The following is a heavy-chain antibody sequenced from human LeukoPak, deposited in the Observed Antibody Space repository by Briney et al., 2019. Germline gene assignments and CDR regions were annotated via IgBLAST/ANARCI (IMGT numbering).Heavy chain of an antibody. J-gene: IGHJ4*02. V-gene: IGHV4-59*01. Sequence: SETLSLTCTVSGGSISSYYGSWIRQPPGKGLEWIGYIYYSGSTNYNPSLKSRVTISADTSKNQFSLKLSSVTAADTAVYYCARDSYYYDSSGGPFDYWGQGTLVTVSS. CDR1: GGSISSYY. CDR2: IYYSGST. D-gene: IGHD3-22*01. CDR3: ARDSYYYDSSGGPFDY.